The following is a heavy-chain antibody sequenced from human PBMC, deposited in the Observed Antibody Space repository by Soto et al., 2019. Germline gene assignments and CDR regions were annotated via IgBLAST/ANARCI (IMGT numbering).Heavy chain of an antibody. CDR1: GFTVSSNY. CDR3: ARWFGESVPYYYYYMDV. CDR2: IYSGGST. J-gene: IGHJ6*03. V-gene: IGHV3-53*04. D-gene: IGHD3-10*01. Sequence: GGSLRLSCAASGFTVSSNYMSWVRQAPGKGLEWVSVIYSGGSTYYADSVKGRFTISRHNSKNTLYLQMNSLRAEDTAVYYCARWFGESVPYYYYYMDVWGKGTTVTVSS.